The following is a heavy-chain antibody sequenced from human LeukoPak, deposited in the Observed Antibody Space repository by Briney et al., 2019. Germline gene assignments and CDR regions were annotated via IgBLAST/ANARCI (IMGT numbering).Heavy chain of an antibody. J-gene: IGHJ4*02. CDR3: AKKYSRSGYYFDS. V-gene: IGHV3-23*01. D-gene: IGHD6-13*01. CDR2: ISGSGGIT. Sequence: GGSLRLSCVASGFTFSSFGMSGVRQAPGKGRDWVPIISGSGGITYYADSVKGRFTISRDNSKNTLYMQMNSLRAEDTAVYYCAKKYSRSGYYFDSWGQGTLVTVSS. CDR1: GFTFSSFG.